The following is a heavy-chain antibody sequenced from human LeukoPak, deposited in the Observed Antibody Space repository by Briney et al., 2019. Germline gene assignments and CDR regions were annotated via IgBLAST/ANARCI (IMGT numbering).Heavy chain of an antibody. CDR1: GYTFTGYY. D-gene: IGHD3-3*01. V-gene: IGHV1-2*04. CDR2: INPNSGGT. Sequence: ASVKVSCKASGYTFTGYYMHWVRQAPGQGLEWMGWINPNSGGTNYAQKFQGWVTMTRDTSISTAYMELSRLRSDDTAVYYCARGLRFLEWLAFDYWGQGTLVTVSS. CDR3: ARGLRFLEWLAFDY. J-gene: IGHJ4*02.